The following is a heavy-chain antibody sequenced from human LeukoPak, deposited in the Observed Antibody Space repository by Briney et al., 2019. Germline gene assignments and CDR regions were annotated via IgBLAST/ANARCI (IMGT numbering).Heavy chain of an antibody. V-gene: IGHV4-39*07. CDR2: IYYSGST. J-gene: IGHJ6*04. Sequence: SETLSLTCTVSGGSISSSSYYWGWIRQPPGKGLEWIGSIYYSGSTYYNPSLKSRVTISVDTSKNQFSLKLSSVTAADTAVYYCAREGELEWLFLDVWGKGTTVTVSS. CDR1: GGSISSSSYY. D-gene: IGHD3-3*01. CDR3: AREGELEWLFLDV.